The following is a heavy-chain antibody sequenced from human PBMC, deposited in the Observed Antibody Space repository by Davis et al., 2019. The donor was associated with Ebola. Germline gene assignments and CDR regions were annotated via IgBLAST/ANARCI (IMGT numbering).Heavy chain of an antibody. V-gene: IGHV1-18*01. D-gene: IGHD1-1*01. CDR3: ARAQFPTTSDH. J-gene: IGHJ4*02. CDR2: ISTYNGKT. Sequence: ASVKVSCKASGYTFTTAGISWVRQAPGQGLEWVGWISTYNGKTEYAQKVQGRITMTTNTSTSTAYMEVGSLRSDDTAVYFCARAQFPTTSDHWGQGTLVTVSS. CDR1: GYTFTTAG.